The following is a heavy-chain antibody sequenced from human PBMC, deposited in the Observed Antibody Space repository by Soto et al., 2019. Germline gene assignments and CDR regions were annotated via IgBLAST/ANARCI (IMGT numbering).Heavy chain of an antibody. CDR2: IYYSGST. D-gene: IGHD2-2*01. Sequence: SETLSLTCTVSGGSISSYYWSWIRQPPGKGLEWIGSIYYSGSTYYNPSLNSRVTISVDTSKNQFSLKLSSVTAADTAVYYCARRGYCSSTSCPIRAFDIWGQGTMVTVSS. CDR3: ARRGYCSSTSCPIRAFDI. V-gene: IGHV4-59*08. J-gene: IGHJ3*02. CDR1: GGSISSYY.